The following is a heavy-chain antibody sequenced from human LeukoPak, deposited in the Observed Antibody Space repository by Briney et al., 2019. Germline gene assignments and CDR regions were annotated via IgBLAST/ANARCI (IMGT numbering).Heavy chain of an antibody. V-gene: IGHV3-9*01. J-gene: IGHJ5*02. Sequence: QTGGSLRLSCAASGFTFDDYGMHWVRQAPGKGLEWVSGVSSNSDSIGYADSVKGRFIISRDNAKNSLYLQMTSLKAEDTAVYFCARGIGYFDWLFFSWGQGTLLTVSS. CDR2: VSSNSDSI. CDR3: ARGIGYFDWLFFS. CDR1: GFTFDDYG. D-gene: IGHD3-9*01.